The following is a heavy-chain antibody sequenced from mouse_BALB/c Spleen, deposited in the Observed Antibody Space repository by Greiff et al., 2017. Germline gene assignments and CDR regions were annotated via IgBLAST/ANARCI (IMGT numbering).Heavy chain of an antibody. CDR3: AIYDYEGYYAMDY. D-gene: IGHD2-4*01. Sequence: DVMLVESGGGLVKPGGSLKLSCAASGFTFSSYAMSWVRQSPEKRLEWVAEISSGGSYTYYPDTVTGRFTISRDNAKNTLYLEMSSLRSEDTAMYYCAIYDYEGYYAMDYWGQGTSVTVSS. J-gene: IGHJ4*01. CDR1: GFTFSSYA. CDR2: ISSGGSYT. V-gene: IGHV5-9-4*01.